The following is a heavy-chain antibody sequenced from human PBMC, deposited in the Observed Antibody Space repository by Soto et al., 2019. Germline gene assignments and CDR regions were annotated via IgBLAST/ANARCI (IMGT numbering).Heavy chain of an antibody. CDR3: ARALCPIASGSPCPLYGLDI. J-gene: IGHJ6*02. D-gene: IGHD3-10*01. Sequence: QVQLVQSGAEVKPPGDSVEVSCKASGYTFTGHYMHWVRQVSGKRLAYLGWLKSDNGGTYYTLRVQGRVTFTADTSTRTAYMGLCALWPADTAVYFCARALCPIASGSPCPLYGLDIWGQGTTVVASS. CDR1: GYTFTGHY. V-gene: IGHV1-2*02. CDR2: LKSDNGGT.